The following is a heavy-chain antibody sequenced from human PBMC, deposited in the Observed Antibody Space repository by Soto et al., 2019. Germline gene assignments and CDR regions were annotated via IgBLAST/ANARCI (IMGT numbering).Heavy chain of an antibody. D-gene: IGHD6-13*01. CDR2: IKQDGSEK. CDR1: GFTFSSYW. V-gene: IGHV3-7*01. Sequence: HPGRSLRLSCAASGFTFSSYWMSWVRQAPGKGLEWVANIKQDGSEKYYVDSVKGRFTISRDNAKNSLYLQMNSLRAEDTAVYYCARDLPKSLSWPRVVSWGQGTLVTVSS. J-gene: IGHJ5*02. CDR3: ARDLPKSLSWPRVVS.